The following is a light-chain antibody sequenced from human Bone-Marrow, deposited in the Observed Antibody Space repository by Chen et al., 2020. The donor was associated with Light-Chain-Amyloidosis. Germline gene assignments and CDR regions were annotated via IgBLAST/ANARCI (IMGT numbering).Light chain of an antibody. V-gene: IGLV3-25*03. J-gene: IGLJ2*01. CDR2: RDT. CDR3: QSADSSGTYEVI. CDR1: DLPTKY. Sequence: SYELTQPPSVSVSPGETDRITGPGDDLPTKYAYWYQQKPGQAPVLVIHRDTERPAGISERFSGSSSGTTATLTISGVQAEDEADYHCQSADSSGTYEVIFGGGTKLTVL.